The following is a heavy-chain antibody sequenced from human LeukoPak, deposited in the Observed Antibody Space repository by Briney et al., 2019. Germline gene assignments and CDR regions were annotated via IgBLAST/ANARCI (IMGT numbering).Heavy chain of an antibody. D-gene: IGHD4-17*01. CDR2: ISGSGAAT. J-gene: IGHJ4*02. CDR1: GFTFSIYA. V-gene: IGHV3-23*01. CDR3: AKDAEWTTVTFDFDY. Sequence: PGGSLRLSCAASGFTFSIYAMSWVRQARGKGLEWVSTISGSGAATYYADSVKGRFTISRDNSKNTLYLQMNSLRAEDTAIYYCAKDAEWTTVTFDFDYWGQGTLVTVSS.